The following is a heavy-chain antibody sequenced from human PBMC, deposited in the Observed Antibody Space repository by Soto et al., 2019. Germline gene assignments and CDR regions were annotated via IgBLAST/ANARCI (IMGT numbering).Heavy chain of an antibody. V-gene: IGHV1-18*04. CDR2: ISAYNGNT. Sequence: ASVKVSCKASGYTFTGYYMHWVRQAPGQGLEWMGWISAYNGNTNYAQKLQGRVTMTTDTSTSTAYMELRSLRSDDTAVYYCATVVVAATGYNWFDPWGQGTLVTVSS. D-gene: IGHD2-15*01. CDR3: ATVVVAATGYNWFDP. CDR1: GYTFTGYY. J-gene: IGHJ5*02.